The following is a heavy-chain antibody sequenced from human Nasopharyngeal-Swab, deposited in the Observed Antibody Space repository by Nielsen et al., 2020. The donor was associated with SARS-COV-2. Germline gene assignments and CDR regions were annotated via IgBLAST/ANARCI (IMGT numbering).Heavy chain of an antibody. J-gene: IGHJ6*02. Sequence: GESLKISCATSGFTFSSYAMSWVRQAPGKGLEWVANIKQDGSEKYYVDSVRGRFTISRDNAKNSLYLQMNSLRAEDTALYYCAKDFNVDTAMVTYYYGMDVWGQGTTVTVSS. V-gene: IGHV3-7*03. CDR3: AKDFNVDTAMVTYYYGMDV. CDR2: IKQDGSEK. CDR1: GFTFSSYA. D-gene: IGHD5-18*01.